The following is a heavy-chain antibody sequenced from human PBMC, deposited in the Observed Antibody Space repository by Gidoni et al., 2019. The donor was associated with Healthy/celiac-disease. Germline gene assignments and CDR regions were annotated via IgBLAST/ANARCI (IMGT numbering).Heavy chain of an antibody. V-gene: IGHV3-53*02. CDR1: GFTVSSNY. CDR2: IYSGGST. D-gene: IGHD2-2*02. J-gene: IGHJ5*02. Sequence: EVQLVETGGGLIQPGGSLRLSCAASGFTVSSNYMSWVRQAPGKGLEWVSVIYSGGSTYYADSVKGRFTISRDNSKNTLYLQMNSLRAEDTAVYYCARDVIVVVPAAIHHWFDPWGQGTLVTVSS. CDR3: ARDVIVVVPAAIHHWFDP.